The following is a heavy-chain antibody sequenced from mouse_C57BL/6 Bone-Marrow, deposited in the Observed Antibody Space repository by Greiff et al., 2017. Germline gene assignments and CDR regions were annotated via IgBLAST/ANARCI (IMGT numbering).Heavy chain of an antibody. D-gene: IGHD1-1*01. J-gene: IGHJ2*01. CDR2: ISGGGGNT. V-gene: IGHV5-9*01. CDR1: GFTFSSYT. Sequence: EVKLMESGGGLVKPGGSLKLSCAASGFTFSSYTMSWVRQTPEKRLEWVATISGGGGNTYYPDSVKGRFTISRDNAKNTLYLQMSSLRSEDTALYYCARRGTTVVAPYYFDDWGKGTTLTVSS. CDR3: ARRGTTVVAPYYFDD.